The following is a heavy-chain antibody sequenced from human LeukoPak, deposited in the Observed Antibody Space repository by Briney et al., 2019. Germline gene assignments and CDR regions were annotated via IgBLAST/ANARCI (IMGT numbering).Heavy chain of an antibody. D-gene: IGHD5-12*01. J-gene: IGHJ4*02. Sequence: GGSLRLSCAASGFTFSSYAMSWVRQAPGKGLEWVSAISGSGGSTYYADSVKGRFTISRDNSKNTLYLQMNSLRAEDTAVYYCAKDERYSGYGYMGMYDYWGQGTLVTVSS. V-gene: IGHV3-23*01. CDR2: ISGSGGST. CDR3: AKDERYSGYGYMGMYDY. CDR1: GFTFSSYA.